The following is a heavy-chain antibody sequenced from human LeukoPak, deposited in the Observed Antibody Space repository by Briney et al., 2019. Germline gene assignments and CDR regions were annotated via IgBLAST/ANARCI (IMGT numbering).Heavy chain of an antibody. Sequence: ASVKVSCKASGYTFTGYSMSWVRQAPGQGLEWMGWINPNIGGANYAQKFQGRVTMTRDASISTAYMELSRLRSDDTAVYYCASSCSSTSCDYSSSYGGLDYWGQGTLVTVSS. CDR2: INPNIGGA. V-gene: IGHV1-2*02. CDR3: ASSCSSTSCDYSSSYGGLDY. CDR1: GYTFTGYS. D-gene: IGHD2-2*01. J-gene: IGHJ4*02.